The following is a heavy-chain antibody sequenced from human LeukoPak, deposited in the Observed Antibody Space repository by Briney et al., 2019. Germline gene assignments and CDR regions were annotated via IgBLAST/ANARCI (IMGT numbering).Heavy chain of an antibody. Sequence: GASVKVSCKASGYTFRSHGISWVRQAPGQGLEWMGWISAYSGKTSYAQKFQGRVIMTTDTSSSTAFMELRSLRSDDTATYYCARDGELPHDGFDIWGQGTMVTVSS. CDR2: ISAYSGKT. V-gene: IGHV1-18*01. D-gene: IGHD1-7*01. CDR3: ARDGELPHDGFDI. J-gene: IGHJ3*02. CDR1: GYTFRSHG.